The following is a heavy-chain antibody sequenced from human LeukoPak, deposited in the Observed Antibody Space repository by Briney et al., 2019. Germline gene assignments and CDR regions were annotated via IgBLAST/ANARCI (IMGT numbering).Heavy chain of an antibody. V-gene: IGHV3-23*01. CDR1: GFTFNDYA. CDR2: ISSSGGST. D-gene: IGHD1-7*01. CDR3: ARRKLTYYYGMDV. J-gene: IGHJ6*02. Sequence: GGSLRLSCAASGFTFNDYAMNWVRQAPGKGLEWVSAISSSGGSTHYADSVKGRFTISRDNSKNTLFLQMNTLRAEDTAVYYCARRKLTYYYGMDVWGQGTTVTVSS.